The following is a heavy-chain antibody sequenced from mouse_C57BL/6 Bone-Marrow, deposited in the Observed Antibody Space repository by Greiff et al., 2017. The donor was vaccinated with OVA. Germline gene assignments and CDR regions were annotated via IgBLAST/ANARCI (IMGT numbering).Heavy chain of an antibody. Sequence: EVQLQQSGPELVKPGASVKISCKASGYTFTDYYMNWVKQSHGKSLEWIGDINPNNGGTSYNQKFKGKATLTVDKSSSTAYMELRSLTSEDSAVYYCARRYDYDGYWGQGTTLTVSS. J-gene: IGHJ2*01. CDR2: INPNNGGT. D-gene: IGHD2-4*01. CDR3: ARRYDYDGY. CDR1: GYTFTDYY. V-gene: IGHV1-26*01.